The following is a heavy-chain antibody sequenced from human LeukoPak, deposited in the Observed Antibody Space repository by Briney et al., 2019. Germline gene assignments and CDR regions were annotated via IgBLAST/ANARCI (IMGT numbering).Heavy chain of an antibody. D-gene: IGHD4-17*01. CDR1: GFTVSSNY. CDR3: ARVMTTVTTTWFDP. Sequence: GVLRLSCAASGFTVSSNYISWVRQAPGKGLEWVSVIYSGGSTYYADSVKGRFTISRDNSKNTLYLQMNSLRAEDTAVYYCARVMTTVTTTWFDPWGQGTLVTVSS. CDR2: IYSGGST. J-gene: IGHJ5*02. V-gene: IGHV3-66*02.